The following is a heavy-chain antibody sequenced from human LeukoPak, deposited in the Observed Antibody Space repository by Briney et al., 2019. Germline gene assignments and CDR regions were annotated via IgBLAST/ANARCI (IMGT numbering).Heavy chain of an antibody. CDR2: VSPSAGNT. Sequence: ASVKVSCKASGYTFTNHYMHWVRQAPGQGLEWMGIVSPSAGNTNYAQRFQGRLTLTTDMSTSTVYMELRSLRSEDTAIYYCAREYYDRSGNRFDHWGQGTLVSVSS. J-gene: IGHJ4*02. CDR3: AREYYDRSGNRFDH. CDR1: GYTFTNHY. V-gene: IGHV1-46*01. D-gene: IGHD3-22*01.